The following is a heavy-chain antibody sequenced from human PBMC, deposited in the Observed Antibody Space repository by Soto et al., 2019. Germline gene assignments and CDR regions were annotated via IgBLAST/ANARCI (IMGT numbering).Heavy chain of an antibody. CDR3: ARGPMAGTTVGSPNWFDP. D-gene: IGHD1-7*01. V-gene: IGHV4-34*01. Sequence: SETLSLTCAVYGGSFSGYYWSWIRQPPGKGLEWIGEINHSGSTNYNPSLKSRVTISVDTSKNQFSLRLSSVTAADTAVYYCARGPMAGTTVGSPNWFDPWGQGTLVTVSS. J-gene: IGHJ5*02. CDR1: GGSFSGYY. CDR2: INHSGST.